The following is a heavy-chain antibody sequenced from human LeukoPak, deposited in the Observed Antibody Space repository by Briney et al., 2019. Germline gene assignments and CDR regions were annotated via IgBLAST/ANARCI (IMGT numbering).Heavy chain of an antibody. CDR1: GFIFSTYE. D-gene: IGHD3-22*01. Sequence: GGSLRLSCAASGFIFSTYEMNWVRQAPGRGLEWLSYITGSGGKTYYADSVKGRFTISRDNANRLLFLHMNSLRAEDTAVYYCARAPWVGYYYDSSGYYRGFDYWGQGTLVTVSS. CDR3: ARAPWVGYYYDSSGYYRGFDY. J-gene: IGHJ4*02. CDR2: ITGSGGKT. V-gene: IGHV3-48*03.